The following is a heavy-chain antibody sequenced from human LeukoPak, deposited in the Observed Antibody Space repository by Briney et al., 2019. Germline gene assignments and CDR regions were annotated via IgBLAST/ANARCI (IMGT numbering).Heavy chain of an antibody. D-gene: IGHD3-10*01. V-gene: IGHV1-8*01. CDR3: ARGRPFGKNLDY. CDR2: MNANSGNA. CDR1: GYTFTSYD. J-gene: IGHJ4*02. Sequence: ASVKVSCKASGYTFTSYDINWVRQATGQGLEWMGWMNANSGNAGYAQKFQGRVTMTRNTSISTAYMELSSLRSEDTAVYYCARGRPFGKNLDYWGQGTLVTVSS.